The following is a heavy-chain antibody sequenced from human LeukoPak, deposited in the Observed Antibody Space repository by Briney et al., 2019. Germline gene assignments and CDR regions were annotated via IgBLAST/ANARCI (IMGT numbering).Heavy chain of an antibody. J-gene: IGHJ4*02. V-gene: IGHV3-21*04. D-gene: IGHD2-21*01. CDR2: ISSSSSYI. Sequence: PGGSLRLSCAASGFTFSSYSMNWVRQAPGKGLEWVSSISSSSSYIYYADSVKGRFTISRDNAKNTLYLEMNSLRAEDTAVYYCARDLFRINDYWGQGTLVTVSS. CDR3: ARDLFRINDY. CDR1: GFTFSSYS.